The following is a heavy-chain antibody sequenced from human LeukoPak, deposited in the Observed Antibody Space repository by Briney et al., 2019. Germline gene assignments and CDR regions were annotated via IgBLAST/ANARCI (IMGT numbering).Heavy chain of an antibody. CDR2: INPNSGGT. D-gene: IGHD7-27*01. Sequence: ASVKVSCKASGYTFTDYYIHWERQAPGQGLEWMGRINPNSGGTNYAQKFQGRVTMTRDTSISTAYMELSRLRSDDTAVYYCARVNWEYNFDYWGQGTLVTVSS. J-gene: IGHJ4*02. CDR3: ARVNWEYNFDY. CDR1: GYTFTDYY. V-gene: IGHV1-2*06.